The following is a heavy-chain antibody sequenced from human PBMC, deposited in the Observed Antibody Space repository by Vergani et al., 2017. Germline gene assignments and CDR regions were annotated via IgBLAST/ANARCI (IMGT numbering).Heavy chain of an antibody. CDR2: IQYDGSSR. J-gene: IGHJ4*02. Sequence: QVQLVESGGGVVQPGGSLRLSCAASGFTFSNYGMHWVRQAPGKGLQWVAFIQYDGSSRYYSDSLKGRLTISRDTSSNTLYLQMRSLRVEDTAVYYCAKDRTSGWALDYWGQGILVTVSS. CDR3: AKDRTSGWALDY. D-gene: IGHD6-19*01. V-gene: IGHV3-30*02. CDR1: GFTFSNYG.